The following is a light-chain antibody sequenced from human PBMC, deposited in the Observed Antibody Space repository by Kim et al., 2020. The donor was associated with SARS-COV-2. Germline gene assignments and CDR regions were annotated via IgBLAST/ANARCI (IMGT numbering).Light chain of an antibody. V-gene: IGKV1-39*01. J-gene: IGKJ4*01. CDR3: QQSYSSPPT. CDR2: GAS. Sequence: ASVGDKVTITCRASQSISSYLNWYQQKPGKAPKLLIYGASSLQSGVPSRFSGSGSGTDFTLTISSLQPEDFATYFCQQSYSSPPTFGGGTKVDIK. CDR1: QSISSY.